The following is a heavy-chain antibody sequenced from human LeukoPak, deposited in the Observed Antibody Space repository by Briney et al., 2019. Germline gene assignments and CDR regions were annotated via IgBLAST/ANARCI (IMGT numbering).Heavy chain of an antibody. V-gene: IGHV3-48*03. CDR3: ARDRNYYYYGMDV. CDR1: GFTFSSYE. D-gene: IGHD1-14*01. Sequence: GGSLRLSCAASGFTFSSYEMNWVRQAPGKGLEWVSYISSSSSTIYYADSVKGRFTISRDNAKNSLYLQMNSLRAENTAVYYCARDRNYYYYGMDVWGKGTTVTVSS. CDR2: ISSSSSTI. J-gene: IGHJ6*04.